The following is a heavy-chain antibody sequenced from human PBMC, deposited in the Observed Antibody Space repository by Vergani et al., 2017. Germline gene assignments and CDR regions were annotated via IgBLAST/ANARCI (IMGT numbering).Heavy chain of an antibody. Sequence: EVQLLESGGGLVQPGGSLRLSCAASGFTFSSYAMSWVRQAPGKGLEWVSAISGSGGSKYYADSVKGRFTISRDNSKNTLYLQMNSLRAEDTAVYYCAKDIKIVVVPAAASGYWGQGTLVTVSS. D-gene: IGHD2-2*01. CDR2: ISGSGGSK. CDR1: GFTFSSYA. V-gene: IGHV3-23*01. CDR3: AKDIKIVVVPAAASGY. J-gene: IGHJ4*02.